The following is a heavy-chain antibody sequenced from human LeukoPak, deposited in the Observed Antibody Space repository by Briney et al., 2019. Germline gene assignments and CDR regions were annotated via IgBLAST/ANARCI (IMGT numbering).Heavy chain of an antibody. D-gene: IGHD6-13*01. Sequence: GGSLRLSCAASGFTFSTYSMKWVRQAPGKGLEGVSYICGSSSTIYYADSVKGRFTISRDNAKNSVHLEMNSLRAEDTAVYYCARAIAAAEDYWGQGTLVTVSS. CDR2: ICGSSSTI. CDR1: GFTFSTYS. CDR3: ARAIAAAEDY. V-gene: IGHV3-48*01. J-gene: IGHJ4*02.